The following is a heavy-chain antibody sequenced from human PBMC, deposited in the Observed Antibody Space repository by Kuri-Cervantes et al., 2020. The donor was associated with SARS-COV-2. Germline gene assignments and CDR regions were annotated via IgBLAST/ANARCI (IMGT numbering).Heavy chain of an antibody. Sequence: GGSLRLSCAASGFTFSSYEMNWVRQAPGKGLEWVSYISSSGSTIYYADSVKGRFTISRDNAKDSPYLQMNSLRAEDTAVYYCAGVRAEGWTWGQGTLVTVSS. J-gene: IGHJ4*02. CDR3: AGVRAEGWT. CDR1: GFTFSSYE. CDR2: ISSSGSTI. D-gene: IGHD3/OR15-3a*01. V-gene: IGHV3-48*03.